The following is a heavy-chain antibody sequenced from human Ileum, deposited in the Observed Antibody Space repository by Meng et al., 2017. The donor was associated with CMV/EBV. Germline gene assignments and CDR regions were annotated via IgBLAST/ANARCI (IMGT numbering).Heavy chain of an antibody. D-gene: IGHD6-19*01. CDR1: YTFAGYC. J-gene: IGHJ5*02. CDR2: IKPSGGST. V-gene: IGHV1-46*01. Sequence: YTFAGYCMHWVRQAPGQVLECIGMIKPSGGSTNYARDFRGRVTMARETSTSTIYRELCSLRSEDTAVYYCARSQPRIAGTGVRRWFDPWGQGTLVTVSS. CDR3: ARSQPRIAGTGVRRWFDP.